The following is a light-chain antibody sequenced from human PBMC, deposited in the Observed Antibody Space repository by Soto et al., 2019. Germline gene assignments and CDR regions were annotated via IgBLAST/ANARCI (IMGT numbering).Light chain of an antibody. CDR3: QQYGNSPYT. Sequence: EIVLTQSPATLSLSPGERATLSCGASQSVRSSYLAWYQQKSGLAPRLLIYDASSRATGIPDRFSGSGSGTDFALTISRLEPEDFAVYYCQQYGNSPYTFGQGTKLEIK. J-gene: IGKJ2*01. CDR2: DAS. CDR1: QSVRSSY. V-gene: IGKV3D-20*01.